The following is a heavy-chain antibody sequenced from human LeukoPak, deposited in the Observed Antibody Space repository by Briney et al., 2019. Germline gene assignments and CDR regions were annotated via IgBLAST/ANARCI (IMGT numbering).Heavy chain of an antibody. D-gene: IGHD4-23*01. CDR3: ARRGDGGRSFDF. CDR2: IYSGGTT. V-gene: IGHV3-53*01. CDR1: GFTVSSNY. Sequence: GGSLILSCAASGFTVSSNYMSWVRRAPGKGLEWVSLIYSGGTTYYADSVKGRFTISRDNSKNTLYLQMNSLRAEDTAVYYCARRGDGGRSFDFWGQGTLVTVSS. J-gene: IGHJ4*02.